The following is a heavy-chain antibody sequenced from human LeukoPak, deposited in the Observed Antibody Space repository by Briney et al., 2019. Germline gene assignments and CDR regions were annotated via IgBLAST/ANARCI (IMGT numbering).Heavy chain of an antibody. D-gene: IGHD3-10*01. V-gene: IGHV6-1*01. CDR2: TYYRSKWYN. CDR3: ARVPIYYGSGSYYAFDI. J-gene: IGHJ3*02. Sequence: SQTLSLTCAISGDSVSSNSAAWNWIRQSPSRGLEWLGRTYYRSKWYNDYAVSVKSRITINPDTSKSQFSLQLNSATPEDTAVYYCARVPIYYGSGSYYAFDIWGQGTMVTVTS. CDR1: GDSVSSNSAA.